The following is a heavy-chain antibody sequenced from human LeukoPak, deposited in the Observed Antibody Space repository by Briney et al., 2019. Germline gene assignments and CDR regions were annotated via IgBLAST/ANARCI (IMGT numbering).Heavy chain of an antibody. D-gene: IGHD6-19*01. J-gene: IGHJ5*02. CDR2: IYYSGST. CDR1: GVSISSYY. CDR3: ARVSGGSGWPLGWFDP. V-gene: IGHV4-59*01. Sequence: PSETLSLTCTVSGVSISSYYWSWIRQPPGKGLEWIGYIYYSGSTNYNPSLKSRVTISVDTSKNQFSLKLSSVTAADTAVYYCARVSGGSGWPLGWFDPWGQGTLVTVSS.